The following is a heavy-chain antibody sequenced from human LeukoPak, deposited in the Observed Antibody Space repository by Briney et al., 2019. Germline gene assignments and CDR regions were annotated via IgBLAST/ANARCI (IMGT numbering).Heavy chain of an antibody. J-gene: IGHJ4*02. Sequence: SETLSLTYTVSGGSISSYYWSWIRQPPGRGLEWIGYIYYSGSTNYNPSLKSRVTISVDTSKNQFSLKLSSVTAADTAVYYCARAGGYSSGYQDYWGQGTLVTVSS. CDR2: IYYSGST. V-gene: IGHV4-59*08. D-gene: IGHD5-18*01. CDR3: ARAGGYSSGYQDY. CDR1: GGSISSYY.